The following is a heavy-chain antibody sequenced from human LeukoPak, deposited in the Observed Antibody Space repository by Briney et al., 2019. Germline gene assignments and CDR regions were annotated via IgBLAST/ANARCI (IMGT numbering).Heavy chain of an antibody. CDR2: IIPIFGTA. Sequence: AAVKVSCKSSGGTFSSYAISWVRQPPGQGLEWMGGIIPIFGTANYAQKFQGRVTTTTDESTRTAYMELSSLRSEDAAVSYCARGFGYSYGMGGYWGQGTLVTVSS. CDR1: GGTFSSYA. J-gene: IGHJ4*02. CDR3: ARGFGYSYGMGGY. D-gene: IGHD5-18*01. V-gene: IGHV1-69*05.